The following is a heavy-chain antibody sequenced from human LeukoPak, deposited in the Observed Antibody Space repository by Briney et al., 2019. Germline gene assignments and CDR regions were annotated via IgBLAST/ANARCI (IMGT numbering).Heavy chain of an antibody. Sequence: GGSLRLSCAASGFTFSSYAMHWVRQAPGKGLEWVAVISYDGSNKYYADSVKGRFTISRDNSENTLYLQMNSLRAEDTAVYYCARAHYDFWSGYYSGAYYYGMDVWGQGTTVTVSS. CDR2: ISYDGSNK. J-gene: IGHJ6*02. D-gene: IGHD3-3*01. CDR1: GFTFSSYA. CDR3: ARAHYDFWSGYYSGAYYYGMDV. V-gene: IGHV3-30*04.